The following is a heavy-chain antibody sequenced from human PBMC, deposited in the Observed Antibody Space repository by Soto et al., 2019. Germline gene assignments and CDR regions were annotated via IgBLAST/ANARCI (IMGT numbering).Heavy chain of an antibody. J-gene: IGHJ4*02. D-gene: IGHD6-19*01. Sequence: QVQLVESGGGVVQPGRSLRLSCAASGFTFSSYGMHWVRQAPGKGLEWVAVISYDGSNKYYADSVKGRFTISRDNSKNTLYRQMNSLRAEDTAVYYCAKEAAGLPLAAYSSGWYGGYFDYWGQGTLVTVSS. CDR2: ISYDGSNK. CDR3: AKEAAGLPLAAYSSGWYGGYFDY. CDR1: GFTFSSYG. V-gene: IGHV3-30*18.